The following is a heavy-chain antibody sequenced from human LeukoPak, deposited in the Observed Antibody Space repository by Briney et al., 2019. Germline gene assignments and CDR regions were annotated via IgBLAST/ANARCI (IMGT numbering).Heavy chain of an antibody. CDR3: ARDAGRSYYDILTGYSTRFDY. CDR2: INPNSGGT. Sequence: ASVKVSCKASGYTFTGYYMHWVRQAPGQGLEWMGWINPNSGGTNYAQKLQGRVTMTTDTSTSTAYMELRSLRSDDTAVYYCARDAGRSYYDILTGYSTRFDYWGQGTLVTVSS. CDR1: GYTFTGYY. J-gene: IGHJ4*02. D-gene: IGHD3-9*01. V-gene: IGHV1-2*02.